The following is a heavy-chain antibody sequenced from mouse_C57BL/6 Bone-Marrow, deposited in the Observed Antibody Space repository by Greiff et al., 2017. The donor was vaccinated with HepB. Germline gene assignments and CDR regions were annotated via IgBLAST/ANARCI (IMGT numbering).Heavy chain of an antibody. D-gene: IGHD1-1*01. J-gene: IGHJ2*01. CDR2: ILPSIGST. CDR1: ASEVFPIAY. V-gene: IGHV15-2*01. CDR3: ARRRRFNTVRDY. Sequence: QVQLQQSGSELRSPGSSVKLSCKDFASEVFPIAYMSWVRQKPGHGFEWIGGILPSIGSTIYGEKFEDNATLDADTLSNTAYLELNSLTSEDSAIYYCARRRRFNTVRDYWGQGTTLTVSS.